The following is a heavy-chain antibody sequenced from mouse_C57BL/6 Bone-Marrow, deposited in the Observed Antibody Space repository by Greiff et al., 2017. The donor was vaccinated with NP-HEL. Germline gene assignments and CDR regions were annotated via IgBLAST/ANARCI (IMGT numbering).Heavy chain of an antibody. Sequence: VKLQESGPGLVAPSQSLSITCTVSGFSLTSYAISWVRQPPGKGLEWLGVIWTGGGTNYNSALKSRLSISKDNSKSQVFLKMNSLQTDDTARYYCARDYYGNYVWYFDVWGTGTTVTVSS. CDR3: ARDYYGNYVWYFDV. CDR1: GFSLTSYA. V-gene: IGHV2-9-1*01. J-gene: IGHJ1*03. CDR2: IWTGGGT. D-gene: IGHD2-1*01.